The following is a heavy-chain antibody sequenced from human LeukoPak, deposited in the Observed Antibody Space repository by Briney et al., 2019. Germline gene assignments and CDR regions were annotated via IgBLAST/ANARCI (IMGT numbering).Heavy chain of an antibody. CDR3: ARDDGMDTTLRYGTDV. Sequence: SSVKVSCKASGGSFSSYAFSWLRQAPGQGLEWMGRIIPILGIANYAQKFQGRVTITADESTSTAYMELSSLRSEDTAVYYCARDDGMDTTLRYGTDVWGQGTTVTVSS. CDR2: IIPILGIA. J-gene: IGHJ6*02. D-gene: IGHD4-11*01. CDR1: GGSFSSYA. V-gene: IGHV1-69*04.